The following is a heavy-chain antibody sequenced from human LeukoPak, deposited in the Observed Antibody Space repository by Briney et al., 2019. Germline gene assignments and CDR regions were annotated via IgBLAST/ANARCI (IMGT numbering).Heavy chain of an antibody. V-gene: IGHV3-30*02. D-gene: IGHD3-9*01. J-gene: IGHJ6*03. CDR3: AKDHHRDILTGYYSAPEYYYMDV. CDR2: IRYDGSNK. CDR1: GFTFSSYG. Sequence: GGSLRLSCAASGFTFSSYGMHWVRQAPGKGLEWVAFIRYDGSNKYYADSVKGRFTISRDNSKNTLYLQMNSLRAEDTAVYYCAKDHHRDILTGYYSAPEYYYMDVWGKGTTVTISS.